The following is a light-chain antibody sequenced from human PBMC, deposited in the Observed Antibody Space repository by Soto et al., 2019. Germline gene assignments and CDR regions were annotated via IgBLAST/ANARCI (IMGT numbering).Light chain of an antibody. J-gene: IGKJ5*01. CDR1: QTISSW. Sequence: DIQMTQSPSTLSGSVGDRVTITCRASQTISSWLAWYQQKPGKAPKLLIYLGSNRASGVPDRFSGSGSGTDFTLKISRVEAEDVGVYYCMQVLQTPPITFGQGTRLEIK. CDR2: LGS. V-gene: IGKV1-5*03. CDR3: MQVLQTPPIT.